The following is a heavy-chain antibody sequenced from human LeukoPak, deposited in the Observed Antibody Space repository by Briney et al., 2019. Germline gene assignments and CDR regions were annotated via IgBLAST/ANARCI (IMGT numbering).Heavy chain of an antibody. CDR3: ARRDFSASSLDS. J-gene: IGHJ4*02. D-gene: IGHD6-6*01. V-gene: IGHV5-51*01. CDR2: IHPGDSDI. Sequence: GESLKISCKASGYTFGSHWIGWVRQMPGRGLELMSLIHPGDSDIRYSPSFQGQVTSSVDKSLTTAFLQWSSLTASDTAVYYCARRDFSASSLDSWGQGSQITVSS. CDR1: GYTFGSHW.